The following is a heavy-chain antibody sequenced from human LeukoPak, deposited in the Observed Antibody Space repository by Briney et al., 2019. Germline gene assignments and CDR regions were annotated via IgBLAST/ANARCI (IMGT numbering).Heavy chain of an antibody. D-gene: IGHD3-3*01. CDR3: ARAGAYYDFWSGYLPTYFDY. V-gene: IGHV4-39*01. J-gene: IGHJ4*02. CDR2: IYYSGST. CDR1: GGSISSSSYY. Sequence: PSETLSLTCTVSGGSISSSSYYWGWIRQPPGKGLEWIVSIYYSGSTYYNPSLKSRVTISVDTSKNQFSLKLSSVTAADTAVYYCARAGAYYDFWSGYLPTYFDYWGQGTLVTVSS.